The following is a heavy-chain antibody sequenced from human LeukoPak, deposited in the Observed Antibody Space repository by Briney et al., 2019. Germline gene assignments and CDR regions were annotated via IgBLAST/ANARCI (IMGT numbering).Heavy chain of an antibody. Sequence: GGSLRLSCAASGFTFSDYGMNRVRQAPGKGLEWLSYISHRSSAIYYADSVKGRFTISRDNAKNSLYLQVNSLRDEDTAVYYCARASRSGYDYWGQGTLVTVSS. J-gene: IGHJ4*02. CDR3: ARASRSGYDY. V-gene: IGHV3-48*02. CDR1: GFTFSDYG. D-gene: IGHD3-22*01. CDR2: ISHRSSAI.